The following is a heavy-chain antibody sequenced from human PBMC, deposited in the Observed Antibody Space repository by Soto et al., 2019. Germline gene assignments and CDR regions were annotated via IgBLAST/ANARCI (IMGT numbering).Heavy chain of an antibody. CDR3: VNQGRGDRILDY. D-gene: IGHD3-10*01. J-gene: IGHJ4*02. V-gene: IGHV2-5*02. Sequence: QITLKESGPALVKPTQTLTLTCTFSGFSLSTSGVGVGWIRQPPGEALEWLALIYWDDYKHFSPSLESRLTIPRATPKTPVVPTTTNMDPVETATISGVNQGRGDRILDYWGQGTLVTVSS. CDR2: IYWDDYK. CDR1: GFSLSTSGVG.